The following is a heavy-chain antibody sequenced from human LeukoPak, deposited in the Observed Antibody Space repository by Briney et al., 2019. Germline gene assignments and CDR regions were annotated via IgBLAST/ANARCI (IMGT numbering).Heavy chain of an antibody. J-gene: IGHJ3*02. CDR1: GGSISSYY. Sequence: SETLSLTCTVSGGSISSYYWSWIRQPAGKGLEWIGRIYTSGSTNYNPSLKSRVTMSVDTSKNQFSLKLSSVTAADTAVYYCARDTHLLVYYDAFDIWGQGTMVTVSS. CDR2: IYTSGST. D-gene: IGHD2-8*01. CDR3: ARDTHLLVYYDAFDI. V-gene: IGHV4-4*07.